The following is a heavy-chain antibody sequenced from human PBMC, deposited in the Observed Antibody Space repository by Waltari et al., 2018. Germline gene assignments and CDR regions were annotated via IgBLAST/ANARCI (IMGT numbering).Heavy chain of an antibody. CDR2: ISSSSSYR. V-gene: IGHV3-21*01. J-gene: IGHJ4*02. Sequence: EVQLVESGRGLVKPGRSLRLSCAPSGFTLSSYSMNWVRQAPGKGLERVSSISSSSSYRYHADAVKGRFTIYRDNAKNSLYLQMNSLRAEDTAVYYCARDARCSGGSCYLVYWGQGTLVTVSS. D-gene: IGHD2-15*01. CDR3: ARDARCSGGSCYLVY. CDR1: GFTLSSYS.